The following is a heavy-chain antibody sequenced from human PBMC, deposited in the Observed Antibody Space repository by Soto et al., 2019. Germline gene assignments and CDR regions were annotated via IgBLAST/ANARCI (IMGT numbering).Heavy chain of an antibody. Sequence: PGESLKISCKGSGYSFTSYWISWVRQMPGKGLEWMGRIDPSDSYTNYSPSFQGHVTISADKSISTAYLQWSSLKASDTAMYYCARLTSTMRELLDYYYYGMDVWGQGTTVTVSS. CDR1: GYSFTSYW. V-gene: IGHV5-10-1*01. CDR2: IDPSDSYT. CDR3: ARLTSTMRELLDYYYYGMDV. J-gene: IGHJ6*02. D-gene: IGHD1-26*01.